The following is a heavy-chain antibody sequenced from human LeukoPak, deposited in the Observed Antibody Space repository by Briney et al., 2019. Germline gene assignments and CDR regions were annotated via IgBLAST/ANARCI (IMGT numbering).Heavy chain of an antibody. CDR1: GFTFTRYG. V-gene: IGHV3-23*01. Sequence: GGSLRLSCAASGFTFTRYGMSWVRQAPGKGLEWVSGITGSGGATYYAYSVRGRFTISRDNSKNTLYLQMNSLRAEDTAVYYCAKDRAFDIWGQGTMVTVSS. J-gene: IGHJ3*02. CDR3: AKDRAFDI. CDR2: ITGSGGAT.